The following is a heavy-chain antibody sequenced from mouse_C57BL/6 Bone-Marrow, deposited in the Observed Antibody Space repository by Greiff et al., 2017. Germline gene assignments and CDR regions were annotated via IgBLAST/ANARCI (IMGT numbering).Heavy chain of an antibody. CDR2: IDPSDSET. CDR3: AGGDYYDSSSHFDV. Sequence: QVQLQQPGAELVRPGSSVKLSCKASGYTFTSYWMHWVKQRPIQGLEWIGNIDPSDSETHYNQKFKDKATLTVDKYSSTAYMQLSSLTSEDSAVYYCAGGDYYDSSSHFDVWGGGTTVTVSS. D-gene: IGHD1-1*01. J-gene: IGHJ1*01. V-gene: IGHV1-52*01. CDR1: GYTFTSYW.